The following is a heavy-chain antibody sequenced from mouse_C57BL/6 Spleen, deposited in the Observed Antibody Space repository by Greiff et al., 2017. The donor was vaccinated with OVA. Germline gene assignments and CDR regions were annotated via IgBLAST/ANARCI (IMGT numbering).Heavy chain of an antibody. CDR3: ARSDYYGSSSDWYFDV. CDR2: IYPGDGDT. CDR1: GYAFSSSW. J-gene: IGHJ1*03. V-gene: IGHV1-82*01. Sequence: VKLQQSGPELVKPGASVKISCKASGYAFSSSWMNWVKQRPGKGLEWIGRIYPGDGDTNYNGKFKGKATLTADKSSSTAYMQLSSLTSEDSAVYFCARSDYYGSSSDWYFDVWGTGTTVTVSS. D-gene: IGHD1-1*01.